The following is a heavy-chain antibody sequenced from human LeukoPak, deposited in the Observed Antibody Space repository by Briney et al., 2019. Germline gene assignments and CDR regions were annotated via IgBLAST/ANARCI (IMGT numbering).Heavy chain of an antibody. CDR3: ARWDYYGSGSSSPFDY. V-gene: IGHV3-20*04. D-gene: IGHD3-10*01. CDR1: GFTFDDYG. J-gene: IGHJ4*02. CDR2: IYWNGGST. Sequence: GGSLRLSCAASGFTFDDYGMSWVRQAPGKGLEWVSGIYWNGGSTGYADSVKGRFTISRDNAKNSLYLQMNSLRADDTALYYCARWDYYGSGSSSPFDYWGQGTLVTVSS.